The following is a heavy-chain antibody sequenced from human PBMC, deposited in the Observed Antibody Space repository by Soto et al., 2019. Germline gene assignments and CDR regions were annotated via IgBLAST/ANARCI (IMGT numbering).Heavy chain of an antibody. J-gene: IGHJ5*02. D-gene: IGHD3-3*01. CDR3: AKYRYYDLIDWFDP. CDR1: GFTLSSYA. Sequence: GGSLILSCAASGFTLSSYAMSWVRQAPGKGLGWVSAISGSGGSTYYADSVKGRFTISRNNSKNTLYLQMNSLRAEDTAVYYCAKYRYYDLIDWFDPWGQGTLVTVSS. CDR2: ISGSGGST. V-gene: IGHV3-23*01.